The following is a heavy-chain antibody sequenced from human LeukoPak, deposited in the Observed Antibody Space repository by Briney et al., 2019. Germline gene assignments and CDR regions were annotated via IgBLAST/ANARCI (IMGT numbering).Heavy chain of an antibody. CDR3: ARVGNWNYGDY. CDR1: GGSISSSSYF. Sequence: SETLSLTCTVSGGSISSSSYFWGWIRQPPGKGLEWIGNIYYSGSTYYNPSLKSRVTISVDTSKIQFSLKLSSVTAADTAVYYCARVGNWNYGDYWGQGTLVTVSS. J-gene: IGHJ4*02. D-gene: IGHD1-7*01. V-gene: IGHV4-39*07. CDR2: IYYSGST.